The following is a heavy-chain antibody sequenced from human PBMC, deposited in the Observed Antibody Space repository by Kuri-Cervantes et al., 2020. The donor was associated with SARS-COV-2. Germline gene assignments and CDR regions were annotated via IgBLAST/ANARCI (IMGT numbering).Heavy chain of an antibody. V-gene: IGHV3-33*08. Sequence: LSLTCAASGFTFSSYGMHWVRQAPGKGLEWVAVVWYDGSNKYYAGSVKGRFTISRDNSKNTLFLQMNSLRAEDTAVYYCARARHVMDSWGQGTLVTVSS. CDR1: GFTFSSYG. CDR3: ARARHVMDS. D-gene: IGHD2-21*01. J-gene: IGHJ4*02. CDR2: VWYDGSNK.